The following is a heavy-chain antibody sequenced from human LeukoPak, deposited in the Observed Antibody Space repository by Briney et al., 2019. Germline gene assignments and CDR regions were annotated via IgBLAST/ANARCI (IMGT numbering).Heavy chain of an antibody. D-gene: IGHD3-9*01. CDR1: GFTFSDYY. V-gene: IGHV3-11*01. CDR2: ISSSGSTK. CDR3: ARELTYYDILTGYPNGQNY. J-gene: IGHJ4*02. Sequence: PGGSLRLSCAASGFTFSDYYMSWIRQAPGKGLEWVSFISSSGSTKYYADSVKGRFTISRDNAKNSLYLQMNSLRAEDTGVYYCARELTYYDILTGYPNGQNYWGQGTLVTVSS.